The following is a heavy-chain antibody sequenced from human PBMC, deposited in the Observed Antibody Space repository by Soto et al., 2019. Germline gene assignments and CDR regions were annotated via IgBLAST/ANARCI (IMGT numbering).Heavy chain of an antibody. CDR2: IWSDGSNK. D-gene: IGHD2-15*01. CDR1: RFIISVYG. V-gene: IGHV3-33*01. J-gene: IGHJ3*01. CDR3: ARDCSFFAFDV. Sequence: SXRLSCAASRFIISVYGMHCLRQAPGKGLESVAFIWSDGSNKYYVDSVKGRFTISRDTFKHTLDLQMNSLTAEDTAVYYCARDCSFFAFDVWGQGTVVTVSS.